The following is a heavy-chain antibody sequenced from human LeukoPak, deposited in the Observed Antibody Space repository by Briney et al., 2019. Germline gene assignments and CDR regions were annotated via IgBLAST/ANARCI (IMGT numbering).Heavy chain of an antibody. D-gene: IGHD1-26*01. CDR3: ARDLGPYTGSYYSYYHYMDV. CDR2: ISGYNGNT. CDR1: GYNFATSG. Sequence: ASVKVSCKAYGYNFATSGIGWVRQAPGQGLEWLGWISGYNGNTKSAPKLQGRVTMTTDTSTDTAYLELGSLRVDDTALYYCARDLGPYTGSYYSYYHYMDVWGEGTSVTVSS. J-gene: IGHJ6*03. V-gene: IGHV1-18*01.